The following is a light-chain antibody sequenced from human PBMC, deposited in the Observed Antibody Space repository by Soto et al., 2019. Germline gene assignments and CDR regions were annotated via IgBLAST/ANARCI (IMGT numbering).Light chain of an antibody. CDR3: QQYNNGTRT. CDR2: GAS. J-gene: IGKJ1*01. V-gene: IGKV3-15*01. Sequence: EIVMTQSPATLSVSPGERTTLSCRASQSVSSNLAWYQQKPGQAPRLLIYGASTRATGIPARFSGSGSGTEFTLTLSSLQSEDFAVYYCQQYNNGTRTFGQGTKVDIK. CDR1: QSVSSN.